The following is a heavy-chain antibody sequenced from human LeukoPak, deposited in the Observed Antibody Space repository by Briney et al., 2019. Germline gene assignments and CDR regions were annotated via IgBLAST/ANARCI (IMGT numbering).Heavy chain of an antibody. V-gene: IGHV1-69*13. CDR3: AREVVGATDRLQH. CDR2: IIPIFGTA. CDR1: GGTFSSYA. D-gene: IGHD1-26*01. Sequence: ASVKVSCKASGGTFSSYAISWVRQALGQGLEWMGGIIPIFGTANYAQKFQGRVTITADESTSTAYMELSSLRSEDTAVYYCAREVVGATDRLQHWGQGTLVTVSS. J-gene: IGHJ1*01.